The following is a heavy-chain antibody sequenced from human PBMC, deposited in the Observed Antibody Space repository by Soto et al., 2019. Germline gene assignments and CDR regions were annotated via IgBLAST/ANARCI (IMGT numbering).Heavy chain of an antibody. CDR2: INSDGSST. CDR1: GFTFSSYW. J-gene: IGHJ4*02. D-gene: IGHD3-10*01. Sequence: GGSLRLSCAASGFTFSSYWMHWVRQAPGKGLVWVSRINSDGSSTSYADSVKGRFTISRDNAKNTLYLQMNSLRAEDTAVYYCARDPMVRGVITIFDYWGQGTLVTVSS. V-gene: IGHV3-74*01. CDR3: ARDPMVRGVITIFDY.